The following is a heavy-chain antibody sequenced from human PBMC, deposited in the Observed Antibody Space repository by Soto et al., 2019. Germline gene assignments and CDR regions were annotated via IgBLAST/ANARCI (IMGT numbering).Heavy chain of an antibody. CDR2: IGPESGAT. D-gene: IGHD1-26*01. J-gene: IGHJ4*02. CDR3: GRGRSGQIVVFY. CDR1: GYTFTGHY. Sequence: ASVKVSCKTSGYTFTGHYIHWVRQAPEQGPEWMGEIGPESGATRYAQKFRGRVTMTRDTSITTVYMELDNLSPDDTAVYYCGRGRSGQIVVFYWGQGTPVTVSS. V-gene: IGHV1-2*02.